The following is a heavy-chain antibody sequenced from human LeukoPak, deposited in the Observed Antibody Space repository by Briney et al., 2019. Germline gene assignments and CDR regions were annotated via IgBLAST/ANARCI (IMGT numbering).Heavy chain of an antibody. Sequence: GGSLRLSCAASGFXFSSYAINWVRQAPGKGLEWVAGITASGDKTHHADSVRGRFTISRDNSKNTLYLQMNSLRAEDTAMYYCARGIEARPFYFDFWGQGTLVTVSS. V-gene: IGHV3-23*01. CDR2: ITASGDKT. CDR1: GFXFSSYA. J-gene: IGHJ4*02. CDR3: ARGIEARPFYFDF. D-gene: IGHD6-6*01.